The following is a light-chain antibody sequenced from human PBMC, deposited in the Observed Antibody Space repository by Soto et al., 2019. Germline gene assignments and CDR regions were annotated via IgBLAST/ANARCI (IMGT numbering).Light chain of an antibody. V-gene: IGLV2-23*02. CDR3: CSYAGTVAYV. CDR2: EVN. CDR1: SSDVGSYNL. Sequence: QSVLTQPASVSGSPGQSITISCTETSSDVGSYNLVSWYQQLPGKAPKVIICEVNKRPSGVSYRFSGSKSGNTASLTISELQTEDEADYYCCSYAGTVAYVFGTGTKVTVL. J-gene: IGLJ1*01.